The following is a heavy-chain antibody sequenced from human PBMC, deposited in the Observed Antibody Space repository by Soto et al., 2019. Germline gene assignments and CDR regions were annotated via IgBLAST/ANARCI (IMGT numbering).Heavy chain of an antibody. Sequence: PSETLSLTXTVSGGSISSYYWSWIRQPPGKGLEWIGYIYYSGSTNYNPSLKSRVTISVDTSKNQFSLKLSSVTAADTAVYYCARSRGYGDYYFDYWGQGTLVTVSS. CDR3: ARSRGYGDYYFDY. J-gene: IGHJ4*02. V-gene: IGHV4-59*01. CDR2: IYYSGST. CDR1: GGSISSYY. D-gene: IGHD4-17*01.